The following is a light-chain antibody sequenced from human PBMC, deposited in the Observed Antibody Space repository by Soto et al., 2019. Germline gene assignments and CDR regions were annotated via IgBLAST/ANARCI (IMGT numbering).Light chain of an antibody. CDR3: AAWDDSLNGML. J-gene: IGLJ2*01. CDR1: SSNIGAGYD. V-gene: IGLV1-40*01. Sequence: QSVLTQPPSVSGAPGQRVTISCTGSSSNIGAGYDVHWYQQLPGTAPKLLIYGNNQRPSGVPDRFSGSKSGTSASLAISGLQSEDEADYYCAAWDDSLNGMLFGGGTKVTVL. CDR2: GNN.